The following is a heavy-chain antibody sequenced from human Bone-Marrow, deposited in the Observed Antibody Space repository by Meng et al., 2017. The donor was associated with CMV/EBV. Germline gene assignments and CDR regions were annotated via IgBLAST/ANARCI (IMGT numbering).Heavy chain of an antibody. V-gene: IGHV3-7*01. D-gene: IGHD3-3*01. CDR2: IKQDGSET. CDR3: AKSRITIFGALDY. CDR1: GLTFSSYW. J-gene: IGHJ4*02. Sequence: GGSLRLSCAASGLTFSSYWMSWVRQAPGKGLEWVANIKQDGSETFYVDSVKGRFTVSRDNAKNTLYLQMNSLRAEDTAVYYCAKSRITIFGALDYWGQGTLVTFSS.